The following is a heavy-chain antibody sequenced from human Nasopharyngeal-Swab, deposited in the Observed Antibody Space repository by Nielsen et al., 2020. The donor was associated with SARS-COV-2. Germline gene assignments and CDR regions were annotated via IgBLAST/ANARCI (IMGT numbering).Heavy chain of an antibody. Sequence: SETLSLNCTVSSGSVSSYYWSWIRQPAGKGLEWIGRIYSTGSTNHNPSLKSRVTMSVDMSKNQFSLKLSSVTAADTAVYYCAREGYSSTNYGAGTMDVWGPGTTVTVSS. CDR2: IYSTGST. CDR1: SGSVSSYY. CDR3: AREGYSSTNYGAGTMDV. D-gene: IGHD6-13*01. V-gene: IGHV4-4*07. J-gene: IGHJ6*02.